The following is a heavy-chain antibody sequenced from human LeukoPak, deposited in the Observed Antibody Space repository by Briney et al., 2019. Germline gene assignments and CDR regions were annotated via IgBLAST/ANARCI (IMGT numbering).Heavy chain of an antibody. Sequence: GGSLRLSCAASGFTFSSYSMNWVRQAPGKGLEWVSSISSSSSYIYYADSVKGRFTISRDNAKNSLYLQMNSLRAEDTALYYCAKDVYGSAPYYMDVWGKGTTVTISS. D-gene: IGHD3-10*01. CDR2: ISSSSSYI. CDR3: AKDVYGSAPYYMDV. CDR1: GFTFSSYS. J-gene: IGHJ6*03. V-gene: IGHV3-21*04.